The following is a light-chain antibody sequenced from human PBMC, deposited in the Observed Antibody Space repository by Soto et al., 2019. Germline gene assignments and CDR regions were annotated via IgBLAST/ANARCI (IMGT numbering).Light chain of an antibody. CDR1: SSDVGSYNL. CDR2: EVS. V-gene: IGLV2-23*02. J-gene: IGLJ2*01. Sequence: QSVLTQPASVSGSPGQSITISCTRTSSDVGSYNLVSWYQQHPGKAPKLMIYEVSKRPSGVSNSFSGSKSGNTASLTISGLQAEDEAEYYCCSYAGSSTFWVFGGGTKVTVL. CDR3: CSYAGSSTFWV.